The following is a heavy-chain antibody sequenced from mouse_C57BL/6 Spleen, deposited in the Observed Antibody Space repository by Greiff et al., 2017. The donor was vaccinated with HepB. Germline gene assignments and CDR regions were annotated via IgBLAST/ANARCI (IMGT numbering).Heavy chain of an antibody. CDR1: GYTFTDYY. CDR3: ESPGIYDGYLFDY. Sequence: EVQLQQSGPELVKPGASVKIPCKASGYTFTDYYMDWVKQSHGKSLEWIGDINPNNGGTIYNQKFKGKATLTVDKSSSTAYMELRSLTSEDTAVYYCESPGIYDGYLFDYWGQGTLVTVSS. V-gene: IGHV1-18*01. CDR2: INPNNGGT. D-gene: IGHD2-3*01. J-gene: IGHJ3*01.